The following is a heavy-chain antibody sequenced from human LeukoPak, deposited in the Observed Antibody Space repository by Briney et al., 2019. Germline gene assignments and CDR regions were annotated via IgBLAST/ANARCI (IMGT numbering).Heavy chain of an antibody. V-gene: IGHV3-30-3*01. CDR2: ISYDGSNK. Sequence: GGSLRLSCAASGFTFGNAWMNWVRQAPGKGLEWVAVISYDGSNKYYADSVKGRFTISRDNSKNTLYLQMNSLRAEDTAVYYCARGRYSYGQLDYWGQGTLVTVSS. J-gene: IGHJ4*02. D-gene: IGHD5-18*01. CDR3: ARGRYSYGQLDY. CDR1: GFTFGNAW.